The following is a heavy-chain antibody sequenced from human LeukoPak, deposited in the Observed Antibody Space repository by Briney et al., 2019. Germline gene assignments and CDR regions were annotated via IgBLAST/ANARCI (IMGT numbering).Heavy chain of an antibody. CDR1: GFTFSSYG. V-gene: IGHV3-33*01. D-gene: IGHD5-12*01. J-gene: IGHJ4*02. Sequence: GGSLRLSCAASGFTFSSYGMHWVRQAPGKGLEWVAVIWYDGSNKYYADSVKGRFTMSRDNSKNMLYLQMNSLRVDDTAVYFCARGRGYSGYDVSLPFDYWGQGTLVTVSS. CDR2: IWYDGSNK. CDR3: ARGRGYSGYDVSLPFDY.